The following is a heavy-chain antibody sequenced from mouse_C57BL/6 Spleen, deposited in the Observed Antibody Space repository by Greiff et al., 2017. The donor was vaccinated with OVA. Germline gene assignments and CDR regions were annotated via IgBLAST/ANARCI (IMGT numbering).Heavy chain of an antibody. CDR2: IYPGDGDT. Sequence: QVQLQQSGPELVKPGASVKISCKASGYAFSSSWMNWVKQRPGKGLEWIGRIYPGDGDTNYNGKFKGKATLTADKSSSTAYMQLSSLTSEDSAVYFCAREGIYDGYSVSWGDYWGQGTTLTVSS. CDR3: AREGIYDGYSVSWGDY. V-gene: IGHV1-82*01. CDR1: GYAFSSSW. J-gene: IGHJ2*01. D-gene: IGHD2-3*01.